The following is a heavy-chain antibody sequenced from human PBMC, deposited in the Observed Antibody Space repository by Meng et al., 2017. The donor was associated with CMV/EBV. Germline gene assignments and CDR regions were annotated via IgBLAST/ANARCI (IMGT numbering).Heavy chain of an antibody. J-gene: IGHJ4*02. CDR1: GYSFSSDR. V-gene: IGHV5-51*01. D-gene: IGHD5-12*01. Sequence: GESLKISGKGSGYSFSSDRIGWVRQMPGKGLEWMGIIYPGDSETRYSPSFQGPVTISADQSISTSYLQWSSLTASATALYYCARLKQGGYGDYWGQGTLVTVSS. CDR3: ARLKQGGYGDY. CDR2: IYPGDSET.